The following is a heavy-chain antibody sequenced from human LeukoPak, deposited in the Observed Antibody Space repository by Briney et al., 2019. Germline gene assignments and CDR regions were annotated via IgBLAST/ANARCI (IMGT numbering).Heavy chain of an antibody. CDR1: GFTFSSYS. D-gene: IGHD3-10*01. CDR3: ARGLVTKVRGVINYYYYGMDV. V-gene: IGHV3-21*01. Sequence: GGSLRLSCAASGFTFSSYSMNWVRQAPGKGLEWVSSISSSSSYIYYADSVKGRFTISRDNAKNSLYLQMNSLRAEDTAVYYCARGLVTKVRGVINYYYYGMDVWGQGTTVTVSS. CDR2: ISSSSSYI. J-gene: IGHJ6*02.